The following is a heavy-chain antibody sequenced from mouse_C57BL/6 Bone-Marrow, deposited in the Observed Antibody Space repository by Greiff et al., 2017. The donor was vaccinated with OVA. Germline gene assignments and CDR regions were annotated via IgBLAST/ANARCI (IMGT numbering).Heavy chain of an antibody. J-gene: IGHJ1*03. CDR3: ARWDTTVVADWYFDV. D-gene: IGHD1-1*01. V-gene: IGHV7-3*01. CDR2: IRNKANGYTT. CDR1: GFTFTDYY. Sequence: EVHLVESGGGLVQPGGSLSLSCAASGFTFTDYYMSWVRQPPGKALEWLGFIRNKANGYTTEYSASVKGRFTISRDNSQSILYLQMNALRAEESATYYCARWDTTVVADWYFDVWGTGTTVTVSS.